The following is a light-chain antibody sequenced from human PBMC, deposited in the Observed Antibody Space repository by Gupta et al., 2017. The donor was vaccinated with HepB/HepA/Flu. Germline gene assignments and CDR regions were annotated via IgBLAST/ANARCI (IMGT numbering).Light chain of an antibody. CDR3: QSYDSPKTV. CDR1: SGSIVSNY. Sequence: FVLTQPHSLSESLGKTIIISCTRSSGSIVSNYVQWYQQRPGSPPLILIYDDDKRASGVPDRFSGSIDSSSNSASLTISGLKTEDEADYYCQSYDSPKTVFGRGTRVTVL. V-gene: IGLV6-57*01. CDR2: DDD. J-gene: IGLJ1*01.